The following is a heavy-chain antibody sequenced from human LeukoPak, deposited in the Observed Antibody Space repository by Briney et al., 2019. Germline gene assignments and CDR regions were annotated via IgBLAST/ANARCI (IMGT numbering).Heavy chain of an antibody. D-gene: IGHD6-19*01. CDR1: GGSISSGGYS. J-gene: IGHJ4*02. V-gene: IGHV4-30-2*01. CDR3: ARADVAVAYCFDY. CDR2: IYHSGST. Sequence: SETLSLTCAVSGGSISSGGYSWSWIRQPPGKGLEWIGYIYHSGSTYYNPSLKSRVTISVDTSKNQFSLKLSSVTAADTAVYYCARADVAVAYCFDYWGQGTLVTVSS.